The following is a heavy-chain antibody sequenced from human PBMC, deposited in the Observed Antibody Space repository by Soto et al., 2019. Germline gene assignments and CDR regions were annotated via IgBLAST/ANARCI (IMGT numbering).Heavy chain of an antibody. V-gene: IGHV3-30-3*01. CDR1: GFTFSNYA. CDR3: ARDFGY. J-gene: IGHJ4*02. Sequence: QVQLVQSGGGVVQPGRSLRLSCVASGFTFSNYAMTWVRQTPEKGLKWVAIISTDGTNKQYADSVRGRFTISRDNPMNTLYLQINSLRPEDTAVYYCARDFGYWGQGTQVTVSS. CDR2: ISTDGTNK.